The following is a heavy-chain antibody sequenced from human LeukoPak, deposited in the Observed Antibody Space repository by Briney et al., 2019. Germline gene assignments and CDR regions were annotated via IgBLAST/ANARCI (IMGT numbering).Heavy chain of an antibody. V-gene: IGHV3-53*05. Sequence: GGSLRLSCAASGFTVSNNYMSWVRQAPGKGLEWVSVIYSGGSTYYADSVKGRFTISRDNSKNTLYLQMNSLRAEDTAVYYCAKERYYYDSSGYYQYYFDYWGQGTLVTVSS. J-gene: IGHJ4*02. CDR1: GFTVSNNY. D-gene: IGHD3-22*01. CDR2: IYSGGST. CDR3: AKERYYYDSSGYYQYYFDY.